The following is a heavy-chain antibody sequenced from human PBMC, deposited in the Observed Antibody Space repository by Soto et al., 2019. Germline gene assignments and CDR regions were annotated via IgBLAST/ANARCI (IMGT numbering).Heavy chain of an antibody. CDR2: IKQDGTEK. Sequence: GGSLRLSCAASGFIFRSFWMSWVRQAPGKGLEWVANIKQDGTEKNYLDSVKGRFTISRDNAKNSLYLQMNSLRAEDTAVYYCASLYLEYCFSGACSAPYDYWGQGALVTVSS. V-gene: IGHV3-7*05. J-gene: IGHJ4*02. D-gene: IGHD2-21*02. CDR1: GFIFRSFW. CDR3: ASLYLEYCFSGACSAPYDY.